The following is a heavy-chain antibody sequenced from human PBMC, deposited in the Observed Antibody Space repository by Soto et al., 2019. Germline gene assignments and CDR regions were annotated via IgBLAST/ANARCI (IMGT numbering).Heavy chain of an antibody. Sequence: GASVKVSCKASGYTFTSYDINWVRQATGQGLEWMGWMNPNSGNTGYAQKFQGRVTMTRNTSISTAYMELSSLRSEDTAVYYCARLARYYDFWSGYYNGLDYWGQGTLVTVSS. D-gene: IGHD3-3*01. CDR2: MNPNSGNT. J-gene: IGHJ4*02. CDR1: GYTFTSYD. V-gene: IGHV1-8*01. CDR3: ARLARYYDFWSGYYNGLDY.